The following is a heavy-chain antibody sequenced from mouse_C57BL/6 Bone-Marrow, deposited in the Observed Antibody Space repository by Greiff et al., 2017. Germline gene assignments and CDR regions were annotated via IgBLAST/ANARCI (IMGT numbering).Heavy chain of an antibody. CDR1: GFNIKDYY. J-gene: IGHJ4*01. CDR2: IDPEDGET. CDR3: ARGLPRRLYYAMDY. Sequence: EVQLQQSGAELVKPGASVKLSCTASGFNIKDYYMHWVKQRTKQGLEWIGRIDPEDGETKSAPKFQGKATITADTSSNTAYLQLSSLTSEDTAVYYCARGLPRRLYYAMDYWGQGTSVTVSS. D-gene: IGHD2-2*01. V-gene: IGHV14-2*01.